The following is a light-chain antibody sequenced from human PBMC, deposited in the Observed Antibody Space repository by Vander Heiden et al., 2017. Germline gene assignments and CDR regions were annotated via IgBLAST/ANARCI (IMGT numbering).Light chain of an antibody. CDR1: QSVSSR. V-gene: IGKV3-15*01. Sequence: IVMTQSPATVSVSPGERATLSCRASQSVSSRLAWYQQKPGQAPRLLIYDVSSRATGIPARFSGSGSGTELTLTISSFQSEDFAVYYCQQYNNWPWTFGQGTKVEIK. CDR2: DVS. J-gene: IGKJ1*01. CDR3: QQYNNWPWT.